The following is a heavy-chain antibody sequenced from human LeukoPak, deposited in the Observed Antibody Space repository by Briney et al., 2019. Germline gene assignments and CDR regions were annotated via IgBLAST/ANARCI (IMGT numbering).Heavy chain of an antibody. V-gene: IGHV3-30*02. Sequence: PGGSLRLSCATSGFTFSDYGMHWVRQAPGKGLEWVTFIRFDGSSKYYADSVKGRFTISRDNSKNTIYLQMNSLRAEDTAVYYCAKDKSSSGENCDYWGQGTLVTVSS. CDR3: AKDKSSSGENCDY. CDR1: GFTFSDYG. J-gene: IGHJ4*02. D-gene: IGHD6-19*01. CDR2: IRFDGSSK.